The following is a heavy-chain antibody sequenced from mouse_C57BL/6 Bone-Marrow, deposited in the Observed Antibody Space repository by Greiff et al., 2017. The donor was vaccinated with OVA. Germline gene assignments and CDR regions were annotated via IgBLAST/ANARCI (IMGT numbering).Heavy chain of an antibody. CDR3: ASRIDYYCSRGYAMDD. J-gene: IGHJ4*01. D-gene: IGHD1-1*01. Sequence: QVQLKQSGAELARPGASVKLSCKASGYTFTSYGISWVKQRTGQGLEWIGELYPRSGNTYYNEKFKGKATLTADKSSSTAYMELRSLTSEDSAVYFCASRIDYYCSRGYAMDDWGQGTSVTVSS. V-gene: IGHV1-81*01. CDR2: LYPRSGNT. CDR1: GYTFTSYG.